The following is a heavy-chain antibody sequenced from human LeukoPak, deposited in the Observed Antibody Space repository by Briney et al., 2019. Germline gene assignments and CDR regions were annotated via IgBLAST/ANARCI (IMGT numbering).Heavy chain of an antibody. J-gene: IGHJ5*02. CDR2: ISAYNGHT. Sequence: ASVKVSCKASGYTLSAYGITWVRQAPGQGLEWMGWISAYNGHTNYAQKFQGRVTMTTDTSTSTAYVELRSLRSDDTAVYYCARDATIFGVVILPPTSWGQGTLVTVSS. CDR3: ARDATIFGVVILPPTS. V-gene: IGHV1-18*01. CDR1: GYTLSAYG. D-gene: IGHD3-3*01.